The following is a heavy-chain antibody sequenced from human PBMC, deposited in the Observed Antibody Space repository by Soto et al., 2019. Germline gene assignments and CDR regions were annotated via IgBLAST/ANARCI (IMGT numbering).Heavy chain of an antibody. J-gene: IGHJ5*02. D-gene: IGHD2-21*01. V-gene: IGHV1-8*01. CDR3: AREERKGIISWFDP. CDR1: GYTFTTYD. Sequence: ASVKVSCKASGYTFTTYDISWVRQATGQGLEWMGWMNPYSGNTGYAQKFQGRVTVTRNTSISTVYMELSGLRPDDTAVYFCAREERKGIISWFDPWGQGTPVTVSS. CDR2: MNPYSGNT.